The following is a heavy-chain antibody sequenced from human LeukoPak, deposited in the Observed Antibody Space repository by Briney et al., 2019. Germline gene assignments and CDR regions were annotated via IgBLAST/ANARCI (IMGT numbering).Heavy chain of an antibody. D-gene: IGHD6-19*01. Sequence: SETLSLTCTVSGGSISSSSYYWGWIRQPPGKGLEGIGRAFYIGSTYYNPSLKSRVTLSVDTSKNQFSLKLSSVTAADTAVYYCAREVAGSTGADYWGQGTLVTVSS. CDR1: GGSISSSSYY. V-gene: IGHV4-39*07. CDR3: AREVAGSTGADY. CDR2: AFYIGST. J-gene: IGHJ4*02.